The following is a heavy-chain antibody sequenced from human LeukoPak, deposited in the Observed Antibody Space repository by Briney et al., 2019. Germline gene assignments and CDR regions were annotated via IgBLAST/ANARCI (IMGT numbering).Heavy chain of an antibody. CDR2: IGGSADYT. J-gene: IGHJ4*02. V-gene: IGHV3-23*01. Sequence: GGSLRLSSAASGFTFASFAMAWVRQAPGKGLEWVSAIGGSADYTFYADSVRGRFSFSRDNSKNTLYLQMISLRAEDTAIYYCAKEFVSRSSLTFDYWGQGTRSPSPQ. CDR3: AKEFVSRSSLTFDY. D-gene: IGHD2-2*01. CDR1: GFTFASFA.